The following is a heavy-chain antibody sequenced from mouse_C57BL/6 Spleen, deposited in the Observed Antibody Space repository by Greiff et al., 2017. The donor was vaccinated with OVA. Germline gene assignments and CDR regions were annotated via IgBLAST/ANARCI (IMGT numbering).Heavy chain of an antibody. V-gene: IGHV5-9*01. CDR2: ISGGGGNT. Sequence: EVQVEESGGGLVKPGGSLKLSCAASGFTFSSYTMSWVRQTPEKRLEWVATISGGGGNTYYPDSVKGRFTISRDNAKNTLYLQMSSLRSEDTALYYCARSTVVARYFDVWGTGTTVTVSS. D-gene: IGHD1-1*01. J-gene: IGHJ1*03. CDR1: GFTFSSYT. CDR3: ARSTVVARYFDV.